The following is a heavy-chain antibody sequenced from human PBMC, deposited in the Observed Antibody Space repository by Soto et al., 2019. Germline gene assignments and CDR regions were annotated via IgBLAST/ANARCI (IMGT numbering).Heavy chain of an antibody. D-gene: IGHD2-15*01. J-gene: IGHJ6*02. Sequence: SVKVSCKASGGTFSTHAIIWVRQAPGHGLEWMGGIIPISGTTYYTQKFQGRVTITADEPTSTAFMELSSLKSEDTAVFYCARGYCSGGKCYSGMDVWGQGTMVTVSS. CDR3: ARGYCSGGKCYSGMDV. V-gene: IGHV1-69*13. CDR1: GGTFSTHA. CDR2: IIPISGTT.